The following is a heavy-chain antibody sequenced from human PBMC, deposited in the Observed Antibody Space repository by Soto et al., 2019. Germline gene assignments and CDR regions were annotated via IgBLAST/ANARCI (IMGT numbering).Heavy chain of an antibody. CDR2: IKQDGTKT. D-gene: IGHD2-15*01. J-gene: IGHJ5*02. V-gene: IGHV3-7*03. CDR3: ARVLLYSVGGRGWFDP. CDR1: GFTFSLFW. Sequence: PEGSLRLSCAASGFTFSLFWMSWVRQAPGKGLEWVANIKQDGTKTYYVDSVKGRFTISRDNAKNSLYLQMNSLRAEDTAVYYCARVLLYSVGGRGWFDPWGPGTLVTVSS.